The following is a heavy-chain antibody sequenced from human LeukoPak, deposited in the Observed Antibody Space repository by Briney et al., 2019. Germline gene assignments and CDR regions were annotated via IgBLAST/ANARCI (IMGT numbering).Heavy chain of an antibody. CDR1: GGSISSSSYY. CDR3: ARLEWQRTFDY. D-gene: IGHD3-3*01. Sequence: SETLSLTCTVSGGSISSSSYYWGWIRQPPGKGLEWIGSIYYSGGTYYNPSLKSRVTISVDTSKNQFSLKLSSVTAADTAVYYCARLEWQRTFDYWGQGTLVTVSS. CDR2: IYYSGGT. J-gene: IGHJ4*02. V-gene: IGHV4-39*01.